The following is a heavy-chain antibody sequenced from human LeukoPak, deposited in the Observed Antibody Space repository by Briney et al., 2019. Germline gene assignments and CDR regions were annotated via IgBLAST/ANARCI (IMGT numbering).Heavy chain of an antibody. V-gene: IGHV3-11*04. CDR3: ARVHGDYYFDY. J-gene: IGHJ4*02. CDR1: GFTFSNAW. Sequence: GGSLRLSCAASGFTFSNAWMSWVRQAPGKGLEWVSYISSSGSTIYYADSVKGRFTISRDNAKNSLYLQMNSLRAEDTAVYYCARVHGDYYFDYWGQGTLVTVSS. CDR2: ISSSGSTI. D-gene: IGHD4-17*01.